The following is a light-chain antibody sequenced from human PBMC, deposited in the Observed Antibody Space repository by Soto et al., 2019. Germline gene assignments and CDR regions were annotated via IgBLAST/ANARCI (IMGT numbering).Light chain of an antibody. Sequence: EIVLTQSPGTLSLSPGERTTLSCRASQSVGSSFLAWYQQRPGQAPRLLIYGASSRATDIPDRFSGSGSGTDFTLTTSRLEPEDFAVYYCQQYGSSPNTFGQGTKLEI. V-gene: IGKV3-20*01. J-gene: IGKJ2*01. CDR2: GAS. CDR3: QQYGSSPNT. CDR1: QSVGSSF.